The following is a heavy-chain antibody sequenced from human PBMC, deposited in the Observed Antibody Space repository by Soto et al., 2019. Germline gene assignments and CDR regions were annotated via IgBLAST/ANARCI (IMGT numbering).Heavy chain of an antibody. CDR1: WGSTVDYD. Sequence: PSEPHPLTSSFLWGSTVDYDWSWIRQTTGKRLEWIGRFYNSGSTKPNPSLKSRVTMSADTSKNQLSLSLKSVTVADTAIYYCARMFNSGFYRPEGDYYCYGMDVLVHGTTVTVSS. CDR3: ARMFNSGFYRPEGDYYCYGMDV. V-gene: IGHV4-4*07. D-gene: IGHD3-22*01. CDR2: FYNSGST. J-gene: IGHJ6*02.